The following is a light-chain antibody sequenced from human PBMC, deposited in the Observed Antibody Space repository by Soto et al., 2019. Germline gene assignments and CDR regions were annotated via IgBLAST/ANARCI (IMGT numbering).Light chain of an antibody. J-gene: IGKJ1*01. CDR2: GAS. Sequence: EIVLTQSPDTLSLSPGETASLSCRASQSVSSNSLAWFQQTPGQAPRLLMYGASNRATGVPDRFSGSGSGTDFSLTIGNLQAEDFGVYFCHQYGSAPRTFGQGSKVEIK. CDR3: HQYGSAPRT. CDR1: QSVSSNS. V-gene: IGKV3-20*01.